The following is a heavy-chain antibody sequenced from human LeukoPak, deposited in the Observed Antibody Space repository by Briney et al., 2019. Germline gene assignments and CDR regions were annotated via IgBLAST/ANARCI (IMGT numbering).Heavy chain of an antibody. CDR3: ARDQGQWLVRSSVGSY. CDR1: GYTFTSYY. D-gene: IGHD6-19*01. Sequence: ASVKVSCKASGYTFTSYYMHWVRQAPGQGLEWMGIINPSGGSTRYAQKFQGRVTMTRDTSTSTVYMELRSLRSDDTAVFYCARDQGQWLVRSSVGSYWGQGTLVTVSS. J-gene: IGHJ4*02. V-gene: IGHV1-46*01. CDR2: INPSGGST.